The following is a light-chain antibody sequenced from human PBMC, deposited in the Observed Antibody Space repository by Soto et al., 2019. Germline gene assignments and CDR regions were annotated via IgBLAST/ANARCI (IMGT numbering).Light chain of an antibody. V-gene: IGKV1-13*02. CDR3: QPFNIYPPP. J-gene: IGKJ4*01. CDR1: QGISSA. Sequence: AIQLTQSPSSLSASVGDRVTITCRASQGISSALAWYQQKPGKAPKLLIYDASSLESGVPSRFSGSGSGTDFPLPISSLPPEDFATYFLQPFNIYPPPFAGGTKVEIK. CDR2: DAS.